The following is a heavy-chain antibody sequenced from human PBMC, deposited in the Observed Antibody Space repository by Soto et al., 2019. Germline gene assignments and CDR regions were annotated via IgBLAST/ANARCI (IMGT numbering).Heavy chain of an antibody. D-gene: IGHD6-19*01. J-gene: IGHJ4*02. Sequence: SETLSLTCAVSGGSIISTNWWSWVRQPPGKGLEWIGEIYHSGSTNYNPSLKSRVTISVDKSKNQFSLKLSSVTAADTAVYYCARVWDFSSAWVDYWGQGTLVTVS. CDR3: ARVWDFSSAWVDY. CDR1: GGSIISTNW. V-gene: IGHV4-4*02. CDR2: IYHSGST.